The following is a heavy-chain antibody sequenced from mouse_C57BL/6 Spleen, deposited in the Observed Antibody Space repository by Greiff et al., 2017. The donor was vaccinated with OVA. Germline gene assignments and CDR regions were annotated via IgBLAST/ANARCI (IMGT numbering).Heavy chain of an antibody. CDR1: GYTFTSYT. D-gene: IGHD1-1*01. CDR2: INPSRGYT. CDR3: ARDYYGSSTGNYAMDY. J-gene: IGHJ4*01. V-gene: IGHV1-4*01. Sequence: QVQLQQSGAELARPGASVKMSCKASGYTFTSYTMHWVNQRPGQGLEWIGYINPSRGYTKYNQKFKDKATLTADKSSSTAYMQLSRLTSEASAVYTCARDYYGSSTGNYAMDYWGQGTSVTVSS.